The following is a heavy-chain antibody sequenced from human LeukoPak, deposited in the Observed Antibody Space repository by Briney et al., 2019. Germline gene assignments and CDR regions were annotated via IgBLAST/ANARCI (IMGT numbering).Heavy chain of an antibody. CDR1: GFTFSSYA. CDR2: IIGSGGTT. CDR3: AKEGLGAGGYFDY. Sequence: GGSLGLSCAASGFTFSSYAMSWVRQAPGKGLEWVSAIIGSGGTTYYADSVKGRFAISRDNSKNTLHLQMNSLRAEDTAVYYCAKEGLGAGGYFDYWGQGTLVTVSS. V-gene: IGHV3-23*01. D-gene: IGHD1-26*01. J-gene: IGHJ4*02.